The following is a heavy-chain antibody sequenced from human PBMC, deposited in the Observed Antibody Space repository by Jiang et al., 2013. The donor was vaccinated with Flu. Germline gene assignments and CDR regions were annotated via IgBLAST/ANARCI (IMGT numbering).Heavy chain of an antibody. D-gene: IGHD5-18*01. CDR1: GFSFANSG. Sequence: VQLLESGGGLVQPGGSLRLSCAASGFSFANSGMSWVRQAPGKGLEWVAGISSIETDTYYPDSVKGRFTISRDNSKNTLYLQVKSLTAEDTAVYYCVKGGGHLWLRSWGQGTLVTVSS. J-gene: IGHJ5*02. CDR2: ISSIETDT. V-gene: IGHV3-23*01. CDR3: VKGGGHLWLRS.